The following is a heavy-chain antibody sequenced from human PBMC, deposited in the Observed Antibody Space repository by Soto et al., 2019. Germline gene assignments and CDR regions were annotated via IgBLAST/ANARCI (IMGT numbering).Heavy chain of an antibody. CDR1: GYTFTGYY. CDR2: INPNSGGT. CDR3: ARARCSSTSCYAPDSY. V-gene: IGHV1-2*02. D-gene: IGHD2-2*01. Sequence: ASVKVSCKASGYTFTGYYMHWVRQAPGQGLEWMGWINPNSGGTNYAQKFQGRVTMTRDTSISTAYMELSRLRSDDTAVYYCARARCSSTSCYAPDSYWGQGTLVTVSS. J-gene: IGHJ4*02.